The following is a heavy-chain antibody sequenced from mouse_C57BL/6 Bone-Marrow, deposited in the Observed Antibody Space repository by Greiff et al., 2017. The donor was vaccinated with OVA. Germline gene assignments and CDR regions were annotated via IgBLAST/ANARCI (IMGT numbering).Heavy chain of an antibody. CDR3: AFPTTYAMDY. Sequence: VQLQQPGAELVKPGASVKMSCKASGYTFTSYWITWVKPRPGQGLEWIGDIYPGSGSTNYNEKFKSKATLTVDTSSSTAYLQLSSLTSEDSAVYYCAFPTTYAMDYWGQGTSVTVSS. V-gene: IGHV1-55*01. J-gene: IGHJ4*01. D-gene: IGHD1-1*01. CDR2: IYPGSGST. CDR1: GYTFTSYW.